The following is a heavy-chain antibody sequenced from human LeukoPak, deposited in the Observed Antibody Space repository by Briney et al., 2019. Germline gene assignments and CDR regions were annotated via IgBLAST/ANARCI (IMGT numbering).Heavy chain of an antibody. Sequence: SETLSLTCIVSGGSISNSNYYWGWIRQPPGKGLEWIGSVYYTGITYYNPSLKSRVTISIDTSKNQSSLKLGSVTAADTAVYYCARSRYGSGTYALEGWGQGTLVTVSS. CDR1: GGSISNSNYY. CDR2: VYYTGIT. V-gene: IGHV4-39*01. J-gene: IGHJ4*02. CDR3: ARSRYGSGTYALEG. D-gene: IGHD3-10*01.